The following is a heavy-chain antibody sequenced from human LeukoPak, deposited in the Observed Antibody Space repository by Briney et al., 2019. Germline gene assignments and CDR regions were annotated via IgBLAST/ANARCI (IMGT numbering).Heavy chain of an antibody. J-gene: IGHJ6*03. Sequence: GGSLTLSCAASGFTFSSYAMSWVRQAPGKGLDWVSAISGSGGSTYYADSVKGRFTISRDNSKNTLYLQMNSLRAEDTAVYYCAKGYCTNGVCYAEGYYMDVWGKGTTVTVSS. V-gene: IGHV3-23*01. CDR1: GFTFSSYA. CDR2: ISGSGGST. D-gene: IGHD2-8*01. CDR3: AKGYCTNGVCYAEGYYMDV.